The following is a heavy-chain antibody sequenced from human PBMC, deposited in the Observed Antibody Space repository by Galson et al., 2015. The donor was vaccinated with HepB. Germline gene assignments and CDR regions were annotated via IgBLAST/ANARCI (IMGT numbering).Heavy chain of an antibody. J-gene: IGHJ3*01. CDR1: GFSFSRHW. CDR3: ASNFDWLLSVFDL. V-gene: IGHV3-7*03. CDR2: IRQDGSET. D-gene: IGHD3-9*01. Sequence: SLRLSCAASGFSFSRHWMSWVRQAPGKGLEWVASIRQDGSETFYVDSVKGRFTISRDNAKNSLYLQMDTLRAGDTALYYCASNFDWLLSVFDLWGQGTTVTVSS.